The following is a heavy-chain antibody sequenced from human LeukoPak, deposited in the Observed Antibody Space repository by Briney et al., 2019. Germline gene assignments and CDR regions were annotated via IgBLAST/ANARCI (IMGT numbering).Heavy chain of an antibody. CDR1: GGSISSSPYY. V-gene: IGHV4-39*07. CDR2: IYYSGTT. CDR3: ARADYSSTWSHDYYYMDV. D-gene: IGHD6-13*01. Sequence: SETLSLTCTVSGGSISSSPYYWGWIRQPPGKGLEWIGSIYYSGTTHYNPSLESRVTISVDTSKNQFSLKLSSVTAADTAVYYCARADYSSTWSHDYYYMDVWGKGTTVTVSS. J-gene: IGHJ6*03.